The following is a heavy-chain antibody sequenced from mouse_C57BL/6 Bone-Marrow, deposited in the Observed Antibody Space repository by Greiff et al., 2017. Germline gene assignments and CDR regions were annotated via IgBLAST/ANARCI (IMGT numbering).Heavy chain of an antibody. J-gene: IGHJ2*01. CDR1: GYTFTSYG. Sequence: VQLQQSGAELARPGASVKLSCKASGYTFTSYGISWVKQRTGQGLEWIGEIYPRSGNTYYNEKFKGKATLTADKYSSTAYMELRSLTSEDSAVYFCARRSYYSNYVYYFDYWGQGTTLTVSS. CDR2: IYPRSGNT. V-gene: IGHV1-81*01. D-gene: IGHD2-5*01. CDR3: ARRSYYSNYVYYFDY.